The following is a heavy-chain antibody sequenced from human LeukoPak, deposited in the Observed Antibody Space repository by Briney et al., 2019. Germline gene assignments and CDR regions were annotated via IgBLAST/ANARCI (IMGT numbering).Heavy chain of an antibody. CDR2: MDQDGTEK. CDR1: GFTFSTYW. CDR3: ARDRGYSTFDI. J-gene: IGHJ3*02. Sequence: GGSLRPSCAASGFTFSTYWMSWVRQAPGKGLEWVAHMDQDGTEKNYVDSVKGRFTISRDNAKNLLYVQMNSLRAEDTAVYYCARDRGYSTFDIWGQGTMVTVSS. V-gene: IGHV3-7*05. D-gene: IGHD2-15*01.